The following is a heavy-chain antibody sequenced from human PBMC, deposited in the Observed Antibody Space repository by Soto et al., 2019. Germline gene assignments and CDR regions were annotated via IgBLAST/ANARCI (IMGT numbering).Heavy chain of an antibody. CDR3: ARNVDSPYCGGDCYSGFDY. Sequence: PGGSLRLSCAASGFTFSSYAMHWVRQAPGKGLEWVAVISYDGSNKYYADSVKGRFTISRDNSKNTLYLQMNSLRAEDTAVYYCARNVDSPYCGGDCYSGFDYWGQGTLVTVSS. CDR2: ISYDGSNK. V-gene: IGHV3-30-3*01. J-gene: IGHJ4*02. CDR1: GFTFSSYA. D-gene: IGHD2-21*02.